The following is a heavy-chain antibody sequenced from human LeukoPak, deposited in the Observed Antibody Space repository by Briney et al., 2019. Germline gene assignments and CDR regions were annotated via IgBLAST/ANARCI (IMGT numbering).Heavy chain of an antibody. CDR1: GGSISSYY. V-gene: IGHV4-59*08. CDR2: IYYSGST. D-gene: IGHD6-19*01. Sequence: SETLSLTCTVSGGSISSYYWSWIRQPPGKGLEWIGYIYYSGSTNHNPSLKSRVTMSVDTSGNQFSLKLSSVTAADTAVYYCARHDEIAVFRNGLDVWGQGTTVTVS. J-gene: IGHJ6*02. CDR3: ARHDEIAVFRNGLDV.